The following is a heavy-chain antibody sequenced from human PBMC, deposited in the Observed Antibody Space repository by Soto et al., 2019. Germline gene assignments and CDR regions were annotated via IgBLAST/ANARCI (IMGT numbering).Heavy chain of an antibody. D-gene: IGHD3-10*01. CDR1: GFTFSSYG. CDR2: ISNDGSNR. J-gene: IGHJ4*02. CDR3: AKVGPSGNYYGSGSYPDY. V-gene: IGHV3-30*18. Sequence: PGGSLRLSCAASGFTFSSYGMHWVRQAPGKGLEWVAVISNDGSNRYYAESVKGRFTSSRDNSKNTLFLQMSSLRAEDTAVYYCAKVGPSGNYYGSGSYPDYWGQGTLVTVSS.